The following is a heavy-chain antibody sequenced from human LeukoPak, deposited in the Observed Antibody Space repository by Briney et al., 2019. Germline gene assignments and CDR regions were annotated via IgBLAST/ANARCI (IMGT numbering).Heavy chain of an antibody. V-gene: IGHV3-21*01. CDR2: ISSSSSYI. J-gene: IGHJ6*03. D-gene: IGHD2-2*01. CDR1: GFTFSSYG. Sequence: GGSLRLSCAASGFTFSSYGIHWVRQAPGKGLEWVSSISSSSSYIYYADSVKGRFTISRDNAKNSLYLQMNSLRAEDTAVYYCARAGCSSTSCYEYYYYYYMDVWGKGTTVTVSS. CDR3: ARAGCSSTSCYEYYYYYYMDV.